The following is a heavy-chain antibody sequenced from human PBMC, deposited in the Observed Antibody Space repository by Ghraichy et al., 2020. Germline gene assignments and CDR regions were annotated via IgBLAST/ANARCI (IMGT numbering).Heavy chain of an antibody. D-gene: IGHD2-21*02. CDR1: GFTFNNYA. V-gene: IGHV3-23*01. Sequence: GGSLRLSCAASGFTFNNYAMTWVRQAPGKGLDWVSTISRSGDTTYYADSVKGRFTISRDNSKNTLSLQMDSLRVDDTAVYYCAKGRDTMVVTAVDFWGQGALVTVSS. J-gene: IGHJ4*02. CDR2: ISRSGDTT. CDR3: AKGRDTMVVTAVDF.